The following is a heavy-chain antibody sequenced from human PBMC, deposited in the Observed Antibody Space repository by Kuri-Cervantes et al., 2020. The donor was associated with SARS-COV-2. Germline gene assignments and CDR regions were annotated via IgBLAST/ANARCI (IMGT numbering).Heavy chain of an antibody. CDR2: INHSGST. D-gene: IGHD5-18*01. J-gene: IGHJ5*02. Sequence: GSLRLSCAVYGGSFSGYYWSWIRQPPGKGLEWIGEINHSGSTNYNPSLKSRVTISVDTSKNQFSLKPSSVTAADTAVYYCARGRYSYGYGWFDPWGQGTLVTVSS. CDR1: GGSFSGYY. V-gene: IGHV4-34*01. CDR3: ARGRYSYGYGWFDP.